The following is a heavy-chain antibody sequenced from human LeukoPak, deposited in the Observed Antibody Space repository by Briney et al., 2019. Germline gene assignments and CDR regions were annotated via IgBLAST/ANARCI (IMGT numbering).Heavy chain of an antibody. CDR2: TYYRSQCYN. CDR1: GDSVSSNSAA. V-gene: IGHV6-1*01. Sequence: SQTLSLTCAISGDSVSSNSAAWNWIRQSPPGGLEWLGRTYYRSQCYNDYAVSVKSRITINPDTSKNQFSLQLNSVTPEDTAVYYCARGVATGGKNWFDPWGQGTLVTVSS. J-gene: IGHJ5*02. D-gene: IGHD5-12*01. CDR3: ARGVATGGKNWFDP.